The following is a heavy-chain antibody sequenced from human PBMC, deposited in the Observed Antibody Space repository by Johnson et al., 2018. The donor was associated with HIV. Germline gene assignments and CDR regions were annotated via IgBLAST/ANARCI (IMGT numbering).Heavy chain of an antibody. CDR2: ISYDGSNK. CDR3: ARDGTTGPYGDAFDI. D-gene: IGHD4-17*01. V-gene: IGHV3-30*04. CDR1: GFTFSSYS. Sequence: QVQLVESGGGVVQPGRSLRLSCAASGFTFSSYSMHWVRQAPGKGLEWVAVISYDGSNKYYVDSVKGRFNISRDNSKNPLYLQMNSLRTEDTAVYYCARDGTTGPYGDAFDIWGQGTMVTVSS. J-gene: IGHJ3*02.